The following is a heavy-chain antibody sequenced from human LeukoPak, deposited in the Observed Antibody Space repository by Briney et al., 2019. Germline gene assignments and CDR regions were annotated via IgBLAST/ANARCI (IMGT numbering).Heavy chain of an antibody. CDR1: GFTFSSYG. CDR3: AKEVFGLERGQGFFDY. CDR2: ISYDGSNK. J-gene: IGHJ4*02. D-gene: IGHD1-1*01. Sequence: GRSLRLSCAASGFTFSSYGMHWVRQAPGKGLEWVAVISYDGSNKYYADSVKGRFTISRDNSKNTLYLQMNSLRAEDTAVYYCAKEVFGLERGQGFFDYWGQGTLVTVSS. V-gene: IGHV3-30*18.